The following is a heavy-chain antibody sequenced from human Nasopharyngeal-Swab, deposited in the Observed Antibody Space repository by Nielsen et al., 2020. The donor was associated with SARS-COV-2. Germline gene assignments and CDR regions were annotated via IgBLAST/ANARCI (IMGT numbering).Heavy chain of an antibody. V-gene: IGHV4-59*01. CDR2: IYYSGGT. D-gene: IGHD2-15*01. Sequence: GSLRLSCTVSGGSISSYYWSWIRQPPGKGLEWIGYIYYSGGTNYNPSLKSRVTISVDTSKNQFSLKLSSVTAADTAVYYCARDSTPVYYYYYMDVWGKGTTVTVSS. J-gene: IGHJ6*03. CDR1: GGSISSYY. CDR3: ARDSTPVYYYYYMDV.